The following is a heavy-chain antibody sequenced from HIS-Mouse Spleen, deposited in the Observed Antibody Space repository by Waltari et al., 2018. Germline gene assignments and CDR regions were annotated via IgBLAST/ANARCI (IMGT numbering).Heavy chain of an antibody. V-gene: IGHV4-39*07. CDR3: AREIPYSSSWYDWYFDL. CDR2: IYYSGTT. D-gene: IGHD6-13*01. CDR1: GGPITTSCYY. Sequence: QLQLQESGPGLVKPSETLSLPGTVSGGPITTSCYYWGWIRQPPGKGLEWIWSIYYSGTTYYNPSLKSRVTISVDTSKNQFSLKLSSVTAADTAVYYCAREIPYSSSWYDWYFDLWGRGTLVTVSS. J-gene: IGHJ2*01.